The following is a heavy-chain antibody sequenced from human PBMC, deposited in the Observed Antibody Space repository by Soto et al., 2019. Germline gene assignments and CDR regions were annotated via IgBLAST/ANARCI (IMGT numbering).Heavy chain of an antibody. D-gene: IGHD3-10*01. CDR1: GGSISSGGYY. CDR3: ARVARGVSSPFEDY. CDR2: IYYSGST. V-gene: IGHV4-31*03. Sequence: PSETLSLTCTVSGGSISSGGYYWSWIRQHPGKGLEWIGYIYYSGSTYYNPSLKSRVTISVDTSKNQFSLKLSSVTAADTAVYYCARVARGVSSPFEDYWGQGTLVTV. J-gene: IGHJ4*02.